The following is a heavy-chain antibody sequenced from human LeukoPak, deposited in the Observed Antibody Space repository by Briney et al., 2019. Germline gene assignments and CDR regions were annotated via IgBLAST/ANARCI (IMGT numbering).Heavy chain of an antibody. D-gene: IGHD5-24*01. CDR3: ARWEKEMATNVGFDY. V-gene: IGHV1-46*01. Sequence: ASVKVSCNASGYTFTSYYMHWVRQAPGQGLEWMGIINPSGGSTSYAQKFQGRVTMTRDTSTSTVYMELSSLRSEDTAVYYCARWEKEMATNVGFDYWGQGTLATVSS. CDR2: INPSGGST. CDR1: GYTFTSYY. J-gene: IGHJ4*02.